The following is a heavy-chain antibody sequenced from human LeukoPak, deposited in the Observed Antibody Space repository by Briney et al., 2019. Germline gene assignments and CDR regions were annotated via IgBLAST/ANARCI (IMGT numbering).Heavy chain of an antibody. CDR2: MNPNSGNT. J-gene: IGHJ4*02. V-gene: IGHV1-8*01. CDR3: ARVDDSSGYLDY. D-gene: IGHD3-22*01. CDR1: GYTFTSYD. Sequence: ASVKVPCKASGYTFTSYDINWVRQATGQGLEWMGWMNPNSGNTGYAQKFQGRVTMTRNTSISTAYMELSSLRSEDTAVYYCARVDDSSGYLDYWGQGTLVTVSS.